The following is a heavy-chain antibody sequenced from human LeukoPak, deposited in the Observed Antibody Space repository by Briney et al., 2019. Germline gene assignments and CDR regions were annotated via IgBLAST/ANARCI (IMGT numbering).Heavy chain of an antibody. J-gene: IGHJ4*02. V-gene: IGHV4-59*08. Sequence: SETLSLTCTVSGGSICSYYWSWIRQPPGKGLEWIGYIFYSGSTNYNPSLKSRVTISVDTSKNQFSLKLSSVTAADTAVYYCARHGSVSSGALVWGQGTLVTVSS. CDR2: IFYSGST. CDR3: ARHGSVSSGALV. D-gene: IGHD3-22*01. CDR1: GGSICSYY.